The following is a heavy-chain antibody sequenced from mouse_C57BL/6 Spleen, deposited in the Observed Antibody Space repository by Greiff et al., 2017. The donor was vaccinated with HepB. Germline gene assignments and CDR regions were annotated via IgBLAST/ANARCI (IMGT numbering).Heavy chain of an antibody. V-gene: IGHV1-81*01. CDR1: GYTFTSYG. CDR2: IYPRSGNT. J-gene: IGHJ1*03. CDR3: ARNYGSSYWYFDV. D-gene: IGHD1-1*01. Sequence: VKLMESGAELARPGASVKLSCKASGYTFTSYGISWVKQRTGQGLEWIGEIYPRSGNTYYNEKFKGKATLTADKSSSTAYMELRSLTSEDSAVYFCARNYGSSYWYFDVWGTGTTVTVSS.